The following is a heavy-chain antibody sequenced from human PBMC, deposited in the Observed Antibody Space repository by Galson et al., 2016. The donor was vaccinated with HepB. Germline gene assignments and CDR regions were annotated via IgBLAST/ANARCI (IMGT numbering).Heavy chain of an antibody. V-gene: IGHV4-59*01. CDR1: GASISGYY. J-gene: IGHJ6*02. CDR3: ARDDSGGWYGFHYGIDV. CDR2: ICYSGRT. D-gene: IGHD6-19*01. Sequence: SETLSLTCTVSGASISGYYLSWIRQPPGKGLEWIGYICYSGRTNYNPSLKSRVTISVDTSKNQFSLKLSSVTAADTAVYYCARDDSGGWYGFHYGIDVWGQGTTVTVSS.